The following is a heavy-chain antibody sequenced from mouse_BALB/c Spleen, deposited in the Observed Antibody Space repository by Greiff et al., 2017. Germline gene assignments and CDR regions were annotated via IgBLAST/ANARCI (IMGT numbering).Heavy chain of an antibody. J-gene: IGHJ3*01. D-gene: IGHD1-2*01. CDR3: ARGIHYYGPWFAY. V-gene: IGHV5-6-5*01. CDR1: GFTFSSYA. Sequence: EVQVVESGGGLVKPGGSLKLSCAASGFTFSSYAMSWVRQTPEKRLEWVASISSGGSTYYPDSVKGRFTISRDNARNILYLQMSSLRSEDTAMYYCARGIHYYGPWFAYWGQGTLVTVSA. CDR2: ISSGGST.